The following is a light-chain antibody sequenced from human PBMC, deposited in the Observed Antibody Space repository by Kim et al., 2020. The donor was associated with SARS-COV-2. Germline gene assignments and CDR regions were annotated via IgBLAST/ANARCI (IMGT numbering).Light chain of an antibody. CDR3: QQYDSSPYT. V-gene: IGKV3-20*01. Sequence: EVVLTQSPGTLSLSPGATATLSCRTSQSVSSSYFAWYQQKPGQAPRLLIYGASSRATGIPDRFSGSGSGTDFTLIISRLEPEDFAVYYCQQYDSSPYTFGLGTKLEIK. CDR1: QSVSSSY. J-gene: IGKJ2*01. CDR2: GAS.